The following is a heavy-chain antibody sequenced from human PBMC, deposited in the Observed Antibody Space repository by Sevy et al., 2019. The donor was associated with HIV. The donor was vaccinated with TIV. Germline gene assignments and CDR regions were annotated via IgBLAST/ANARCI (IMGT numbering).Heavy chain of an antibody. V-gene: IGHV1-8*01. CDR3: ARFLSTSYYYYYAMDV. CDR1: GYTFTSYD. Sequence: ASAKVSCRASGYTFTSYDIDWVRQATGQGLEWMGWMNPNSGNTGYAQKFQGRVTMTRNTSISTAYMELSSLRSEDTAVSYCARFLSTSYYYYYAMDVWGQGTTVTVSS. CDR2: MNPNSGNT. J-gene: IGHJ6*02. D-gene: IGHD2-2*01.